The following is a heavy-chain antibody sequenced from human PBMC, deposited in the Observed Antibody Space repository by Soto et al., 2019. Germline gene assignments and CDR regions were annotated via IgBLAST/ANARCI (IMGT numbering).Heavy chain of an antibody. CDR2: IYYSGST. D-gene: IGHD2-21*02. V-gene: IGHV4-31*03. CDR1: GGSISSGGYY. J-gene: IGHJ6*02. Sequence: SETLSLTCTVSGGSISSGGYYWSWIRQHPGKGLEWIGYIYYSGSTYYNPSLKSRVTISVDTSKNQFSLKLSSVTAADTAVYYCARGLLWVGYYYYGMDVWGQGTTVIVSS. CDR3: ARGLLWVGYYYYGMDV.